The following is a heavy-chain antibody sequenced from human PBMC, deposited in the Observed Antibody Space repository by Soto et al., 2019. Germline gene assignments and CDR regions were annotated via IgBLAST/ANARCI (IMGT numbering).Heavy chain of an antibody. J-gene: IGHJ4*02. D-gene: IGHD6-6*01. CDR1: GLNFSILA. Sequence: GGSLRLSCAASGLNFSILAMSWVRRAPGKGLEWVSTTGYSRLTTYYADSVKGRLTVSRDNSKNTLDLQMSSLRAEDTAVYYCATVHSTSRSFDYWGQGTLVTVSS. CDR3: ATVHSTSRSFDY. V-gene: IGHV3-23*01. CDR2: TGYSRLTT.